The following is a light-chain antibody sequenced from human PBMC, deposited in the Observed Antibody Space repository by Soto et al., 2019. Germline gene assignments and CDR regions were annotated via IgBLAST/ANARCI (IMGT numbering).Light chain of an antibody. CDR1: QGINIG. CDR3: QQRRDYPIT. CDR2: TAS. J-gene: IGKJ5*01. V-gene: IGKV1-9*01. Sequence: DIQLTQSPSFLSASVGDRVTLSCRASQGINIGLAWYQVQPGKAPKLLIHTASTLQSGVPSRFSGSGSGTEFTLTISSLQPEDFATYYCQQRRDYPITFGQGTRLETK.